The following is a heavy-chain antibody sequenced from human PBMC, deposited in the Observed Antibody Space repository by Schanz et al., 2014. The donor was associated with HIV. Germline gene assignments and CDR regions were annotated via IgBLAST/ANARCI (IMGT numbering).Heavy chain of an antibody. CDR3: AKPEYDTSGNSQSHFDY. CDR1: GFIFSDHF. J-gene: IGHJ4*02. V-gene: IGHV3-23*04. CDR2: ISESGGST. D-gene: IGHD3-22*01. Sequence: EVQVVESGGGLVQPGGSLRLSCTTSGFIFSDHFMGWVRQAPGKGLEWVSAISESGGSTYYADSVKGRFTISRDNSKNTLYLQMNTLRAEDTAVYYCAKPEYDTSGNSQSHFDYWGQGTLVTVSS.